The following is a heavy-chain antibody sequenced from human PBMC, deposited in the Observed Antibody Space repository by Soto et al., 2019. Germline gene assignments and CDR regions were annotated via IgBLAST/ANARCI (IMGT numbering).Heavy chain of an antibody. CDR3: ARGRGYDFWSGYYFDY. CDR2: IYYSGST. Sequence: SEILSLTCTVSGGSISSGDYYWSWIRQPPGKGLEWIGYIYYSGSTYYNPSLKSRVTISVDTSKNQFSLKLSSVTAADTAVYYCARGRGYDFWSGYYFDYWGQGTLVTVSS. V-gene: IGHV4-30-4*01. CDR1: GGSISSGDYY. D-gene: IGHD3-3*01. J-gene: IGHJ4*02.